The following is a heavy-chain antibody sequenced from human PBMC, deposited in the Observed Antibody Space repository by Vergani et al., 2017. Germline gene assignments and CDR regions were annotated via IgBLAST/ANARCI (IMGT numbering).Heavy chain of an antibody. D-gene: IGHD2-8*01. V-gene: IGHV3-23*01. CDR3: AKQRIVLMVYAIRY. J-gene: IGHJ4*02. Sequence: EVQLLESGGGLVQPGGSLRLSCAASGFTFSSYAMSWVRQAPGKGLEWVSVISGSGGSTYYADSVKGRFTISRDNSKNTLYLQMNSLRAEDTAVYYCAKQRIVLMVYAIRYWGQGTLVTVSA. CDR2: ISGSGGST. CDR1: GFTFSSYA.